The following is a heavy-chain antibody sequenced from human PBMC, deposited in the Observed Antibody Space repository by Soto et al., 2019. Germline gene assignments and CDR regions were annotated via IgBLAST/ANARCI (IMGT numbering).Heavy chain of an antibody. D-gene: IGHD2-21*02. J-gene: IGHJ4*02. CDR2: ISFDGRVT. V-gene: IGHV3-30*04. Sequence: QVHLVESGGGMVQPGTSLRLSCTASGFTFNSLSLHWVRQRPDKGLEWVAVISFDGRVTYYADFVKGRFTVSRDNSKNTIYLQVNSLRAEDTSVYYCASEPYGDSQYFDYWGQGTLVTVSS. CDR1: GFTFNSLS. CDR3: ASEPYGDSQYFDY.